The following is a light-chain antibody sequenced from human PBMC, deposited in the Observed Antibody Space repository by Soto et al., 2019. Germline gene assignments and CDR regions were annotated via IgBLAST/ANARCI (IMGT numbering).Light chain of an antibody. Sequence: IQMTQSPSSLSASVGDRISITCRASQTIGTYLNWYQQIPGKAPKLLIYASSSLQTGVPSRFSGSGSGTHFTLTITSLQPEDFGTYYCQQSFNLPRTFGPGTRVETK. CDR3: QQSFNLPRT. CDR2: ASS. J-gene: IGKJ1*01. CDR1: QTIGTY. V-gene: IGKV1-39*01.